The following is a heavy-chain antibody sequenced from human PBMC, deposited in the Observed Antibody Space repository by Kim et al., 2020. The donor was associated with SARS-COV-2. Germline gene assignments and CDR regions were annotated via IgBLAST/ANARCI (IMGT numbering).Heavy chain of an antibody. J-gene: IGHJ2*01. CDR3: ARLPPDYYDSSGYYSGDWYFDL. V-gene: IGHV4-4*07. CDR1: GGPISYHY. Sequence: SETLSLTCTVSGGPISYHYWNWIRQPAGKGMEWIGRIYTSGSTNYNPSLKSRVTMSGDTSKNQFSLKLSSVTAADTAVYYCARLPPDYYDSSGYYSGDWYFDLWGRGTLVTVSS. D-gene: IGHD3-22*01. CDR2: IYTSGST.